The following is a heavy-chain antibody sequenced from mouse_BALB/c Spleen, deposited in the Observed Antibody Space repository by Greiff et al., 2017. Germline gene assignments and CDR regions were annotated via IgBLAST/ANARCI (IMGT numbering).Heavy chain of an antibody. CDR1: GFTFSSYA. CDR2: ISSGGST. V-gene: IGHV5-6-5*01. D-gene: IGHD1-1*01. Sequence: EVKVEESGGGLVKPGGSLKLSCAASGFTFSSYAMSWVRQTPEKRLEWVASISSGGSTYYPDSVKGRFTISRDNARNILYLQMSSLRSEDTAMYYCARYYGSSPLYYYAMDYWGQGTSVTVSS. CDR3: ARYYGSSPLYYYAMDY. J-gene: IGHJ4*01.